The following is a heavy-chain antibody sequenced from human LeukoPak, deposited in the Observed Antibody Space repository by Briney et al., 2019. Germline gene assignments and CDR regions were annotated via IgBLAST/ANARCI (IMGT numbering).Heavy chain of an antibody. CDR3: ASGNTAMAHDAFDI. J-gene: IGHJ3*02. V-gene: IGHV3-33*01. CDR1: GFTFSSYG. CDR2: IWYDGSNK. Sequence: GGSLRLSCAASGFTFSSYGMHWVRQAPGKGLEWVAVIWYDGSNKYYADSVKGRFTISRDNSKNTLYLQMNSLRAEDTAVYYCASGNTAMAHDAFDIWGQGTMVTVSS. D-gene: IGHD5-18*01.